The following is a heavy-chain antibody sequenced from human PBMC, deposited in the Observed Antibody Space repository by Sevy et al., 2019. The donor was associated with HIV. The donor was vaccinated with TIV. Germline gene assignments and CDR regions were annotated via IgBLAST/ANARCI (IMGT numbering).Heavy chain of an antibody. J-gene: IGHJ3*02. V-gene: IGHV3-23*01. CDR2: EAGSGGST. CDR1: GFTFSIYA. D-gene: IGHD2-21*02. CDR3: AKDLGDPVAFDI. Sequence: GGSLRLSCAASGFTFSIYAMNWVRQAPGKGLEWVSGEAGSGGSTYHADSVKGRFNISRDDSKSTLYLQMNSLRAEDTAVYYCAKDLGDPVAFDIWGQGTMVTVSS.